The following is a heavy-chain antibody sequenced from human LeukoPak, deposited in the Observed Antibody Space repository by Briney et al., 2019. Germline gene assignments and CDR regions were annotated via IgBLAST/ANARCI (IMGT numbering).Heavy chain of an antibody. V-gene: IGHV1-18*04. CDR1: GYTFTNYD. Sequence: VGSVKVSCKASGYTFTNYDISWVRQAPGQGLEWMGCISTYNGNTNYAQKLQGRVTTTTDTSTSTAFMELRSLRSDDTAVYYCARRSSGGGFDYWGQGTLVTVSS. D-gene: IGHD6-19*01. J-gene: IGHJ4*02. CDR3: ARRSSGGGFDY. CDR2: ISTYNGNT.